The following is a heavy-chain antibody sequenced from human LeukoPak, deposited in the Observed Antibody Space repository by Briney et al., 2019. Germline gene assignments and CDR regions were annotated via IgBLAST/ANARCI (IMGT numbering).Heavy chain of an antibody. CDR1: GVSITTYY. D-gene: IGHD1-1*01. V-gene: IGHV4-59*01. CDR2: IYYSGST. Sequence: SETLSLTCTVSGVSITTYYWSWIRQPPGKGLEWIGYIYYSGSTDYNPSLKSRVTISVDRSKNQFSLKLSSVTAADTAVYYCARVTEWNDFDYWGQGTLVTVS. CDR3: ARVTEWNDFDY. J-gene: IGHJ4*02.